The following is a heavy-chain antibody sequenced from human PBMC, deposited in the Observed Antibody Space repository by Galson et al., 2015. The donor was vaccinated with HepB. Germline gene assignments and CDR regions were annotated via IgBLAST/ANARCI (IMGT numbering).Heavy chain of an antibody. Sequence: SVKVSCKASGYTFTDHSLHWMRQAPGQGLEWMGWINGGNGNTRYSPKFQGRVSITRDSSATTAYMELTGLRREDMGVYYCAKGGYCRSGTCYGVVYDWGQGTLLSVSS. V-gene: IGHV1-3*01. D-gene: IGHD2-15*01. J-gene: IGHJ1*01. CDR1: GYTFTDHS. CDR2: INGGNGNT. CDR3: AKGGYCRSGTCYGVVYD.